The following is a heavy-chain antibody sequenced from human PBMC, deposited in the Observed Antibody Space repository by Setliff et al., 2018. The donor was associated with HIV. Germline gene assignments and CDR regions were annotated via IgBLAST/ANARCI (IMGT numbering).Heavy chain of an antibody. D-gene: IGHD2-21*02. CDR2: IYKSGTT. Sequence: VSGGSVNSYHWSWIRQPPGKGLEWIGYIYKSGTTNYSPSLKSRVTISAGPSKNQFSLKLTSVTAADTAVYYCGRLSETAMASFDSWGQGILVTVSS. J-gene: IGHJ4*02. CDR3: GRLSETAMASFDS. V-gene: IGHV4-59*08. CDR1: GGSVNSYH.